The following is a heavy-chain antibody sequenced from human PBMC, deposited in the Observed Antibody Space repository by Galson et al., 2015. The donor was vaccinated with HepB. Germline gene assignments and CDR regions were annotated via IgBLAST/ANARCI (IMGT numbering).Heavy chain of an antibody. V-gene: IGHV1-2*02. D-gene: IGHD2-8*01. CDR2: INPNGGGT. J-gene: IGHJ3*02. CDR1: GYTFSGDY. CDR3: ARDPQWSDAFDI. Sequence: SVKVSCEASGYTFSGDYIHWVRQAPGQGLEWMGWINPNGGGTQYAQNFQGRVTMTRDTSISTAYMDLRSLTSDDTAIYYCARDPQWSDAFDIWGQGTMVTVSS.